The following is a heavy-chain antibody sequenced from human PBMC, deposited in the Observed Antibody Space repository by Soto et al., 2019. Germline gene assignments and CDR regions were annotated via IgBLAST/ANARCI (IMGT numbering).Heavy chain of an antibody. J-gene: IGHJ4*02. CDR3: AKGRGGSGSLTPRVDF. CDR1: GFTFNNYA. Sequence: GGSLRLSCAASGFTFNNYAMSWVRQAPGKGLEWVSAISGGGDTTSYADSVKGRFTVSRDGSKNTLYLQMNSLRAEDTAVYYCAKGRGGSGSLTPRVDFWGQGTLVTVSS. V-gene: IGHV3-23*01. D-gene: IGHD3-10*01. CDR2: ISGGGDTT.